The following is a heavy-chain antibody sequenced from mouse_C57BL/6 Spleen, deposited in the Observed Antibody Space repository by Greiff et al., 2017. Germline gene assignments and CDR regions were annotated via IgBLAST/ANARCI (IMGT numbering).Heavy chain of an antibody. V-gene: IGHV1-62-3*01. CDR2: IDPRSGNT. CDR3: ARSYSNYVDWYFDV. CDR1: GYTFTSYW. Sequence: QVQLQQPGAELVKPGASVKLSCKASGYTFTSYWMHWVKQRPGRGLEWIGRIDPRSGNTYYNEKFKGKATLTADKSSSTAYMELRSLTSEDSAVYFCARSYSNYVDWYFDVGGTGTTVTVSS. D-gene: IGHD2-5*01. J-gene: IGHJ1*03.